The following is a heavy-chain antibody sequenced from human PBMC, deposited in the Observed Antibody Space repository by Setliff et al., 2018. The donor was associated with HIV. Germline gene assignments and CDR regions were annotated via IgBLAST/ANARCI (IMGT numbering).Heavy chain of an antibody. D-gene: IGHD1-26*01. V-gene: IGHV4-39*02. CDR3: ARDRYSGSSTDY. J-gene: IGHJ4*03. CDR2: IYYNGNT. CDR1: GGSIRSSSYY. Sequence: SETLSLTCTVSGGSIRSSSYYWGWIRQPPGKGLEWIGSIYYNGNTYYNPSLKSRVTISVDTSKNQFSLKLSSVTAADTAVYYCARDRYSGSSTDYWGEGTMVTVSS.